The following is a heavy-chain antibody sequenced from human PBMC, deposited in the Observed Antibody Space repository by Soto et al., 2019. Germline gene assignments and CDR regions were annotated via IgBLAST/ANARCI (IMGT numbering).Heavy chain of an antibody. J-gene: IGHJ5*02. D-gene: IGHD3-10*02. CDR3: ARGDYVQYDAYNWFDP. V-gene: IGHV4-34*02. CDR1: GGSFNNYC. Sequence: QVRLQQWGAGLVRPSETLSLTCAVYGGSFNNYCWSWMRQPPGKGLEWIGEVCPGGRTNYSPTLKTAVRIAVEGSKIQLSLILTLVTVADTAVYYCARGDYVQYDAYNWFDPWGEGNLVIVAS. CDR2: VCPGGRT.